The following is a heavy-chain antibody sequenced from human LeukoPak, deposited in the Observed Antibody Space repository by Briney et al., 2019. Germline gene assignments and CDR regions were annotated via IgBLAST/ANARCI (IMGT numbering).Heavy chain of an antibody. Sequence: SGTLSLTCTVSGGSISSGGYYWSWIRQHPGKGLEWIGYIYYSGSTYYNPSLKSRVTISVDTSKNQFSLKLSSVTAADTAVYYCARRSDYGSGSLDFDYWGQGTLVTVSS. J-gene: IGHJ4*02. CDR2: IYYSGST. V-gene: IGHV4-31*03. CDR1: GGSISSGGYY. D-gene: IGHD3-10*01. CDR3: ARRSDYGSGSLDFDY.